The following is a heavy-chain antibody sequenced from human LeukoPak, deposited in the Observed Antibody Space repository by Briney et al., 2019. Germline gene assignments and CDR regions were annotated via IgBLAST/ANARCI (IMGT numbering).Heavy chain of an antibody. CDR3: ARVGLTSTPTPDAFDI. Sequence: SETLSLTCAVYGGSFSSYYWSWIRQPPGKGLEWIGYIYYSGSTNYNPSLKSRVTISVDTSKNQFSLKLSSVTAADTAVYYCARVGLTSTPTPDAFDIWGQGTMVTVSS. D-gene: IGHD2-15*01. J-gene: IGHJ3*02. V-gene: IGHV4-59*01. CDR2: IYYSGST. CDR1: GGSFSSYY.